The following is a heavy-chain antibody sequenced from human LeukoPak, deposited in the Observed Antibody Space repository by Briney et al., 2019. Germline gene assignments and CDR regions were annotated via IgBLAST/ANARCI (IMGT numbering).Heavy chain of an antibody. CDR3: ARGNIAAAGTLDY. CDR1: GLTFSSYA. Sequence: PGGSLRLSCAASGLTFSSYAMHWVRQAPGKGLEWVAVISYDGSNKYYADSVKGRFTISRDNSKNTLYLQMNSPRAEDTAVYYCARGNIAAAGTLDYWGQGTLVTVSS. V-gene: IGHV3-30-3*01. D-gene: IGHD6-13*01. J-gene: IGHJ4*02. CDR2: ISYDGSNK.